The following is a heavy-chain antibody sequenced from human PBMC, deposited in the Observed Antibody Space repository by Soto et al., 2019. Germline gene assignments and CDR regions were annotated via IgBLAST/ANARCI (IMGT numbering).Heavy chain of an antibody. Sequence: QVQLVQSGGEVKKPGASVKVSCKASGFPFTDYGITWVRQAPGQGLEWMGWISAYTGNTNYAQKVQGIVTMSTDTSTSPACLELMSLRSDDTAVYYCARCPESMSTAYFDYWRQGPLVAVSS. V-gene: IGHV1-18*01. CDR3: ARCPESMSTAYFDY. CDR2: ISAYTGNT. J-gene: IGHJ4*02. CDR1: GFPFTDYG. D-gene: IGHD3-16*01.